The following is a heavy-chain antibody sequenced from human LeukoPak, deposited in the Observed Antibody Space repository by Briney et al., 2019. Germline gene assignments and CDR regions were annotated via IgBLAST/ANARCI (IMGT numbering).Heavy chain of an antibody. Sequence: SETLSLTCTVSGGSISSGGYYWSWIRQHPGKGLEWIGYIYYSGSTYYNPSLKSRVTISVDTSKNQFSLKLSSVTAADTAVYYCARNIRAFHYGMDVWGQGTTVTVSS. J-gene: IGHJ6*02. CDR1: GGSISSGGYY. D-gene: IGHD2/OR15-2a*01. CDR3: ARNIRAFHYGMDV. V-gene: IGHV4-31*03. CDR2: IYYSGST.